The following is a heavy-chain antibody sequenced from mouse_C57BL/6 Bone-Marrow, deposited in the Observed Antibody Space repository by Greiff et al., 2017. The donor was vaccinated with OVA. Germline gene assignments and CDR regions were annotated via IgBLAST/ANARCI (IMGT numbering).Heavy chain of an antibody. CDR3: TMLLDSMDY. Sequence: EVQGVEPGAGLVKPGGSLKLSCAASGFTFSSYAMSWVRQTPEKRLEWVAYIRSGGDYIYYADTVKGRFTIARDNARNTLYLQMSSLKSEDTASYYCTMLLDSMDYWGQGTSVTVSS. V-gene: IGHV5-9-1*02. D-gene: IGHD2-1*01. CDR1: GFTFSSYA. J-gene: IGHJ4*01. CDR2: IRSGGDYI.